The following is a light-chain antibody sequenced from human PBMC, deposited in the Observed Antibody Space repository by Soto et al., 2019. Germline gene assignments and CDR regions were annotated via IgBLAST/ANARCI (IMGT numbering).Light chain of an antibody. V-gene: IGKV1D-12*01. CDR1: QSVRAW. J-gene: IGKJ2*01. Sequence: DIQMTQSPSSVSASVGDSVTITCRASQSVRAWLAWYQQKEGKAPKLLIYGATSLLRGVPRRFSGSGSETEFTLTITSLQPEDSATYYCQQRNSYPRTFGQGTKVEIK. CDR2: GAT. CDR3: QQRNSYPRT.